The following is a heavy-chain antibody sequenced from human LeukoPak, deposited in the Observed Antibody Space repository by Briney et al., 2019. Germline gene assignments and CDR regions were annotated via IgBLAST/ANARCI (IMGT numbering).Heavy chain of an antibody. J-gene: IGHJ3*02. Sequence: ASVKVSCKASGYTFTGYDINWVRQATGQGLEWMGWMNPNSGNTGYAQKFQGRVTITRNTSISTAYMELSSLRSEDTAVYYCARARYVDAFDIWGQGTMVTVSS. D-gene: IGHD3-16*01. CDR3: ARARYVDAFDI. CDR1: GYTFTGYD. CDR2: MNPNSGNT. V-gene: IGHV1-8*03.